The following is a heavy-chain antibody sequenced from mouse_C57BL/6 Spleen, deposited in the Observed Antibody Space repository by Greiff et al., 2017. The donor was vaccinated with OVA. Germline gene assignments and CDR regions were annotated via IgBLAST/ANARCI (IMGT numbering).Heavy chain of an antibody. CDR2: IYPGSGNT. CDR3: ARGGYYGSRSLYFDY. CDR1: GYTFTDYY. Sequence: QVQLQQSGAELVRPGASVKLSCKASGYTFTDYYINWVKQRPGQGLEWIARIYPGSGNTYYNEKFKGKATLTAEKSSSTAYMQLSSLTSEDSAVYFCARGGYYGSRSLYFDYWGQGTTLTVSS. D-gene: IGHD1-1*01. V-gene: IGHV1-76*01. J-gene: IGHJ2*01.